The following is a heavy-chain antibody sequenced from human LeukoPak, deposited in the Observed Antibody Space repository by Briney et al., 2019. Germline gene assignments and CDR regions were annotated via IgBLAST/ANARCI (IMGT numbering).Heavy chain of an antibody. D-gene: IGHD3-10*01. V-gene: IGHV3-30-3*01. CDR3: ASARGSGNYYSPNDY. Sequence: GGSLRLSCAASGFTFSSYAMHWVRQAPGKGLGWVAGISYDGSNKYYADSVKGRFTISRDNSKNTLHLQMNSLRPEDTAVYYCASARGSGNYYSPNDYWGQGTLVTVSS. CDR2: ISYDGSNK. CDR1: GFTFSSYA. J-gene: IGHJ4*02.